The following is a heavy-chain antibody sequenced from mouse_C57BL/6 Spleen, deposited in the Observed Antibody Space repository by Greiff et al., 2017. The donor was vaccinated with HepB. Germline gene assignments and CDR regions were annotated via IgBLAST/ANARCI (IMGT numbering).Heavy chain of an antibody. J-gene: IGHJ1*03. V-gene: IGHV1-52*01. CDR3: ARWGDGYFFDV. CDR2: IDPSDSET. Sequence: VQLQQSGAELVRPGSSVKLSCKASGYTFTSYWMHWVKQRPIQGLEWIGNIDPSDSETHYNQKFKDKATLTVDKSSSTAYMQLSSLTSEDSAVYDGARWGDGYFFDVWGTGTTVTVSS. CDR1: GYTFTSYW. D-gene: IGHD2-3*01.